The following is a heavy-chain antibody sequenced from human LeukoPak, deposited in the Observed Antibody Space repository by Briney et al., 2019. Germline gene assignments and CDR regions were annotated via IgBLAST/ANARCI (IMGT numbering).Heavy chain of an antibody. CDR2: ITSSSNTV. D-gene: IGHD6-19*01. J-gene: IGHJ4*02. CDR3: ARLLSGWYLADY. V-gene: IGHV3-48*01. Sequence: GGSLRLSCAASGFTFSNYNMFWARQARGKGLEWVSYITSSSNTVHYADSVKGRFTLSRDNAKSSLYLQMNSLRAEDTAIYYCARLLSGWYLADYWGQGTLVTVSS. CDR1: GFTFSNYN.